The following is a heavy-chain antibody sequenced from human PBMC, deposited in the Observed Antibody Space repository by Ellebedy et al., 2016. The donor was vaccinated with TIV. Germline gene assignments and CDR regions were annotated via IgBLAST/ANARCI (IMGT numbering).Heavy chain of an antibody. Sequence: GESLKISCAASGFTFSSYWMSWVRQAPGKGLEWVANIKQDGSEKYYVDSVKGRFTISRDNAKNSLYLQINSLRAEDTAVYYCARPLWSGYYDNYYFDYWGQGTLVTVSS. CDR2: IKQDGSEK. CDR1: GFTFSSYW. V-gene: IGHV3-7*01. J-gene: IGHJ4*02. D-gene: IGHD3-3*01. CDR3: ARPLWSGYYDNYYFDY.